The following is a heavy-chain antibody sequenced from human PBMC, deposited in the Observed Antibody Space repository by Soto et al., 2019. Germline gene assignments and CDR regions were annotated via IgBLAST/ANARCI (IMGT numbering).Heavy chain of an antibody. Sequence: ASVKVSCKASGYTFTSYSIHWVRQAPGQGLEWIGWINTDNGDAKYSQKFQGRVTVTRDTSATTAYMEVSSLRSEDTAVYYCARDHGYCSGGSCPHGNWFDPWGQGTLVTVSS. CDR2: INTDNGDA. V-gene: IGHV1-3*04. D-gene: IGHD2-15*01. CDR1: GYTFTSYS. CDR3: ARDHGYCSGGSCPHGNWFDP. J-gene: IGHJ5*02.